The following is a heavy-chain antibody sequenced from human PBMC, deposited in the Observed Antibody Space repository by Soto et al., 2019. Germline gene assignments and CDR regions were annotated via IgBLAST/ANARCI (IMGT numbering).Heavy chain of an antibody. CDR3: ARGRLRGYYDY. J-gene: IGHJ4*02. V-gene: IGHV4-39*01. CDR2: IYYSGST. Sequence: SETLSLTCTVSGGSISSSSYYWGWIRQPPGKGLEWIGSIYYSGSTYYNPSLKSRVTISVDTSKNQFSLKLSSVTAADTAVYYCARGRLRGYYDYWGQGTLVTVSS. D-gene: IGHD5-18*01. CDR1: GGSISSSSYY.